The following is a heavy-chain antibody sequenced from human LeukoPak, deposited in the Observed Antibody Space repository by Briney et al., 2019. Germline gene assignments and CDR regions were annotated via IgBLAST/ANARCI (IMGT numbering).Heavy chain of an antibody. CDR1: GFTVSSNY. D-gene: IGHD6-19*01. CDR2: ISGGGGGT. CDR3: AKEERSSSGWPFDY. V-gene: IGHV3-23*01. J-gene: IGHJ4*02. Sequence: GGSLRLSCAASGFTVSSNYMSWVRQAPGKGLEWVSAISGGGGGTYYADSVKGRFTISRDNSKNTLYLQMNSLRVEDTAVYYCAKEERSSSGWPFDYWGREPWSPSPQ.